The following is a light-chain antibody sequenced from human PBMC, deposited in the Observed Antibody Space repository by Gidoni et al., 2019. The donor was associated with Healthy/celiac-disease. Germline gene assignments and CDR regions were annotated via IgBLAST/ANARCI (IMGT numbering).Light chain of an antibody. J-gene: IGLJ2*01. CDR1: KLGDKY. CDR3: QAWDSSTVV. Sequence: SYELTQPPSPPASPGQTASITCSGDKLGDKYACWYQQKPGQSPVLVIYQDSKRPSGIPERFSGSNSGNTATLTISGTQAMDEADYYCQAWDSSTVVFGGGTKLTVL. V-gene: IGLV3-1*01. CDR2: QDS.